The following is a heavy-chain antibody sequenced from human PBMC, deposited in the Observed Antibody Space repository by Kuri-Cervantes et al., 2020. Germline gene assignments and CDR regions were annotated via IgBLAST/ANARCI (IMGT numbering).Heavy chain of an antibody. CDR3: ASMVRGTLLSYFDY. J-gene: IGHJ4*02. CDR2: INSDGSST. Sequence: ETLSLTRAASGFTFSSYWMHWVRQAPGKGLVWVSRINSDGSSTSYADSVKGRFTISRDNAKNSLYLQMNSLRAEDTAVYYCASMVRGTLLSYFDYWGQGTLVTVSS. CDR1: GFTFSSYW. V-gene: IGHV3-74*01. D-gene: IGHD3-10*01.